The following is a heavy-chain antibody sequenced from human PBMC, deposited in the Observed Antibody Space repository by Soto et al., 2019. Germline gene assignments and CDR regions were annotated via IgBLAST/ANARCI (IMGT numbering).Heavy chain of an antibody. CDR3: ARGRDYYDSSGPNYYGMDV. Sequence: PGGSLRLSCAASGFTFSNYILHWVSRAPAKGVEGGAFISYDGTNKYYTASVKGRFTISRDNSKNTLYLQMNSLRGVDAAAYYCARGRDYYDSSGPNYYGMDVWGQGTTVTVSS. J-gene: IGHJ6*02. D-gene: IGHD3-22*01. CDR1: GFTFSNYI. CDR2: ISYDGTNK. V-gene: IGHV3-30-3*01.